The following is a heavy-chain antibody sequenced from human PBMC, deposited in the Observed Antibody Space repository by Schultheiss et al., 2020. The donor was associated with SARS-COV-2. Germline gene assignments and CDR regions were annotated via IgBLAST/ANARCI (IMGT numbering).Heavy chain of an antibody. CDR3: ARGRDTAMDEINWFDP. J-gene: IGHJ5*02. V-gene: IGHV4-59*01. Sequence: GSLRLSCAASGFTFSSYAMSWVRQAPGKGLEWIGYIYYSGSTNYNPSLKSRVTISVDTSKNQFSLKLSSVTAADTAVYYCARGRDTAMDEINWFDPWGQGTLVTVSS. CDR1: GFTFSSYA. D-gene: IGHD5-18*01. CDR2: IYYSGST.